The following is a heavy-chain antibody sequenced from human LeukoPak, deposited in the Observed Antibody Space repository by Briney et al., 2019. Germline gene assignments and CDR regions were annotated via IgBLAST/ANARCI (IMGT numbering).Heavy chain of an antibody. CDR1: GYTFTSYD. Sequence: ASVKVSCKASGYTFTSYDINWVRQATGQGLEWMGWMNPNSGNTGYAQKFQGRVTMTRNTSISTAYMELSSLRSVDTAVYYCARGPQVLLWFGATLTYRRDYYFDYWGQGTLVTVSS. CDR3: ARGPQVLLWFGATLTYRRDYYFDY. J-gene: IGHJ4*02. CDR2: MNPNSGNT. V-gene: IGHV1-8*01. D-gene: IGHD3-10*01.